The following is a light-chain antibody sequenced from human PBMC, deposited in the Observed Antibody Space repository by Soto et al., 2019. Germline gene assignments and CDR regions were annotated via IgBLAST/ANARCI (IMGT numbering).Light chain of an antibody. V-gene: IGKV3-15*01. CDR3: QQYDNWPPYT. Sequence: IVLTQSPSTLSLSPGERATLSCRASQSIRNNLIWYQQKSGQAHRLLIYGASTRATGIPARFSGSGSGTEFTLTISSLQSEDFAVYYWQQYDNWPPYTFGQGTKVEIK. CDR1: QSIRNN. CDR2: GAS. J-gene: IGKJ2*01.